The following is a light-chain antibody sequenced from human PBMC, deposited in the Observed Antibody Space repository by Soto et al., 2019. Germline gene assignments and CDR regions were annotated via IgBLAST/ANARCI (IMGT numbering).Light chain of an antibody. V-gene: IGLV2-14*01. CDR3: SSYTSSSTRV. J-gene: IGLJ2*01. Sequence: QSALTQPASVSVSPGQSITISCTGTSSNVGGYNYVSWYQQHPGKAPKLMIYDGSNRPSGVSNRFSGSKSGNTASLTISGLQAEDEADYYCSSYTSSSTRVFGGGTKLTVL. CDR1: SSNVGGYNY. CDR2: DGS.